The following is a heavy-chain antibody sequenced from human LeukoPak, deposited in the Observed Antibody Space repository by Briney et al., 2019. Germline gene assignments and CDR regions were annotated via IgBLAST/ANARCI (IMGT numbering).Heavy chain of an antibody. Sequence: GGSLRLSCAASGFTFSSYSMNWVRQAPGKGLEWVSSISSSSSYIYYADSVKGRFTISRDNAKNSLYLQMNSLRAEDTAVYYCARVTSSGYSPHENFDYWGQGTLVTVSS. D-gene: IGHD5-18*01. CDR2: ISSSSSYI. V-gene: IGHV3-21*01. J-gene: IGHJ4*02. CDR3: ARVTSSGYSPHENFDY. CDR1: GFTFSSYS.